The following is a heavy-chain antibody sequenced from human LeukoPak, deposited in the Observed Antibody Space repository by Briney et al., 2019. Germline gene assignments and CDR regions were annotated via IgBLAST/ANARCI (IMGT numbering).Heavy chain of an antibody. D-gene: IGHD5-12*01. V-gene: IGHV4-59*11. J-gene: IGHJ4*02. CDR3: VTGFGWLPDY. CDR2: IYKSETT. Sequence: PSETLSLTCAVSGVSITSLYCNWVRHPPGKGLEWIGYIYKSETTNYSPSLRSRVTISADTSKNQFSLKLSSVTAADTAVYYCVTGFGWLPDYWGQGTPVTVSS. CDR1: GVSITSLY.